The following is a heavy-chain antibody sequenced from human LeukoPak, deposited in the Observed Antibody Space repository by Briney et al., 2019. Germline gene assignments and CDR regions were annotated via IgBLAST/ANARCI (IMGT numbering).Heavy chain of an antibody. D-gene: IGHD1-26*01. CDR3: ASTTGIVGATPYFDY. Sequence: SVKVSCKASGGTFSSYAISWVRQAPGQGLEWMGRIIPILGIANYAQKFQGRVTITADKSTSTAYMELSSLRSEDTAVYYCASTTGIVGATPYFDYWGQGTLVTVSS. V-gene: IGHV1-69*04. J-gene: IGHJ4*02. CDR1: GGTFSSYA. CDR2: IIPILGIA.